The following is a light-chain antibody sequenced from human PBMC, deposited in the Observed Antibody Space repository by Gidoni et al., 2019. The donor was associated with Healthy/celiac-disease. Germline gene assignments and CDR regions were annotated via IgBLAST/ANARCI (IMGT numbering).Light chain of an antibody. V-gene: IGLV2-8*01. Sequence: QSALTHPPSASGSPGQSVTISCTGTSSDVGGYNYVSWYQQHPGKAPKLMISEVSKRPSGVPDRFSGSKSGNTASLTVSGLQAEDEADYYCSSYAGSNNVVFGGGTKLTVL. J-gene: IGLJ2*01. CDR1: SSDVGGYNY. CDR2: EVS. CDR3: SSYAGSNNVV.